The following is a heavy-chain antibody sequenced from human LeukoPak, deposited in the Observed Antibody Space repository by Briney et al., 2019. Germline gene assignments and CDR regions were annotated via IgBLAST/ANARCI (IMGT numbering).Heavy chain of an antibody. D-gene: IGHD3-3*01. J-gene: IGHJ3*02. CDR2: INHSGST. V-gene: IGHV4-34*01. CDR3: ARVGAFDI. CDR1: GGSISSYY. Sequence: SETLSLTCTVSGGSISSYYWSWIRQPPGKGLEWIGEINHSGSTNYNPSLKSRVTISVDTSKNQFSLKLSSVTAADTAVYYCARVGAFDIWGQGTMVTVSS.